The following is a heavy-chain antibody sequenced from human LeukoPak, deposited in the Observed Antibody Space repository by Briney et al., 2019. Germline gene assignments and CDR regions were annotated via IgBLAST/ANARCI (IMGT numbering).Heavy chain of an antibody. CDR3: ARPSWGYSLAFDI. Sequence: KPSETLSLTCTVSGCSINSRNYYWGWIRQPPGKGLEWIGSIYYSGSTYYNPSLKSRVTISVDTSKNQFSLKLSSVTAADTAVYYCARPSWGYSLAFDIWGQGTMVTVSS. J-gene: IGHJ3*02. V-gene: IGHV4-39*01. CDR1: GCSINSRNYY. D-gene: IGHD5-18*01. CDR2: IYYSGST.